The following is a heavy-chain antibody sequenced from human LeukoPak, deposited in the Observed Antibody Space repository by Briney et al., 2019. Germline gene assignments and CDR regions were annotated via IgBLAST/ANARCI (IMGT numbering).Heavy chain of an antibody. CDR1: GGSFSGYY. D-gene: IGHD6-19*01. CDR2: INHSGST. Sequence: SETLSLTCAVYGGSFSGYYWSWIRQPPGKGLEWIGEINHSGSTNYNQSLKSRVTISVDTSKNQFSLKLSSVTAADTAVYYCARGRVAVAGFYYYYYYMDVWGKGTTVTVSS. CDR3: ARGRVAVAGFYYYYYYMDV. J-gene: IGHJ6*03. V-gene: IGHV4-34*01.